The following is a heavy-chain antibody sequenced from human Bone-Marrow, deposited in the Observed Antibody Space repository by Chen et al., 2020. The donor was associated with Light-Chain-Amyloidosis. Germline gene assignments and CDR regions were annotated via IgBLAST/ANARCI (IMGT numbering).Heavy chain of an antibody. Sequence: EVQLVESGGGLVKPGGSLRLSCAASGFTFNHYSMNWVRQAPGGGLEWFASISSRRISIFYADSVRGRSTISRDNAKNSLYLQLNSLRAEDTAVYYCARDEDCTVTGCPRGGDDGFDSWGQGTMVTVSS. J-gene: IGHJ3*01. CDR1: GFTFNHYS. V-gene: IGHV3-21*01. D-gene: IGHD2-8*02. CDR3: ARDEDCTVTGCPRGGDDGFDS. CDR2: ISSRRISI.